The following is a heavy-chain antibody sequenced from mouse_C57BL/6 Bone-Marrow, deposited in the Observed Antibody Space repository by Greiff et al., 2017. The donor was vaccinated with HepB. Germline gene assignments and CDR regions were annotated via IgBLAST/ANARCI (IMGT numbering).Heavy chain of an antibody. CDR2: ISNLAYSI. CDR3: ARRGDYYGSSTDYYAMDY. CDR1: GFTFSDYG. Sequence: EVKLMESGGGLVQPGGSLKLSCAASGFTFSDYGMAWVRQAPRKGLEWVAFISNLAYSIYYADTVTGRFTIARENATNTLYLEMSSLRSEDTAMYYCARRGDYYGSSTDYYAMDYWGQGTSVTVSS. V-gene: IGHV5-15*01. J-gene: IGHJ4*01. D-gene: IGHD1-1*01.